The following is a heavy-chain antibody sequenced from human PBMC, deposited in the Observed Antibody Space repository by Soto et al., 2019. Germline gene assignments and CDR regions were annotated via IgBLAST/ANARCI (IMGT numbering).Heavy chain of an antibody. CDR3: AREKLTGELTRQYKDAFDI. V-gene: IGHV3-11*06. J-gene: IGHJ3*02. D-gene: IGHD3-16*01. Sequence: GGSLRLSCAASGFTFSDYYMSWIRPAPGKGLEWVSYISSSSSYTNYADSVKGRFTISRDNAKNSLYLQMNSLRAEDTAVYYCAREKLTGELTRQYKDAFDIWGQGTMVTVSS. CDR1: GFTFSDYY. CDR2: ISSSSSYT.